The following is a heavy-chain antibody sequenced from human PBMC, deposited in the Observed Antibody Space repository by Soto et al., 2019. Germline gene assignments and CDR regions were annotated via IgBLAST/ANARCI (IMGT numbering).Heavy chain of an antibody. Sequence: PGGSLRLSCAASGFIFTDYSMTWIRQAPGKGLEWISYISDSSTTIYYTDSVKGRFTISRDNAKKSLYLHMNSLRAEDTAVYYCARDTAFIASGLFDPWGQGTLVTVS. J-gene: IGHJ5*02. D-gene: IGHD3-22*01. CDR2: ISDSSTTI. CDR3: ARDTAFIASGLFDP. CDR1: GFIFTDYS. V-gene: IGHV3-11*01.